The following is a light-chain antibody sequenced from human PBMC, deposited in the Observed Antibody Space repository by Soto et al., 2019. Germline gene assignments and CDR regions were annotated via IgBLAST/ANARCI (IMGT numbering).Light chain of an antibody. J-gene: IGLJ1*01. CDR3: CSYAGSYTHV. V-gene: IGLV2-11*01. CDR1: SSDVGGYNY. CDR2: DVS. Sequence: QSALAQPLSVSGSPGQSVTISCTGTSSDVGGYNYVSWYQQHPGKAPKLMIYDVSKRPSGVPDRFSGSKSGNTASLTISGLQAEDEADYYCCSYAGSYTHVFGTGTKVTVL.